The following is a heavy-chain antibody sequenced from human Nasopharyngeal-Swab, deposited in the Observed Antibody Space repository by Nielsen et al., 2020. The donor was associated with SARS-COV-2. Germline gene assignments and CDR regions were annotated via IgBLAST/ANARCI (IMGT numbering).Heavy chain of an antibody. J-gene: IGHJ4*02. D-gene: IGHD3-10*01. CDR3: ASSAIWFGEFPFDY. CDR2: IIPIFGTA. V-gene: IGHV1-69*01. Sequence: WVRQAPGQGLEWTGGIIPIFGTANYAQKFQGRVTITADESTSTAYMELSSLRSEDTAVYYCASSAIWFGEFPFDYWGQGTLGTVSS.